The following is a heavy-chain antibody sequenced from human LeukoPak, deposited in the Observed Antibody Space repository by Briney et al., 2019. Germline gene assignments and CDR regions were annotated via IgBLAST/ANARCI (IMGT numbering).Heavy chain of an antibody. Sequence: GGSLRLSCAASGFIFSSYWMTWVRQAPGKGLEWVSVIYSGGSTYYADSVKGRFTISRDNSKNTLYLQMNSLRAEDTAVYYCAREIVGASDYWGQGTLVTVSS. CDR1: GFIFSSYW. V-gene: IGHV3-53*01. CDR3: AREIVGASDY. J-gene: IGHJ4*02. D-gene: IGHD1-26*01. CDR2: IYSGGST.